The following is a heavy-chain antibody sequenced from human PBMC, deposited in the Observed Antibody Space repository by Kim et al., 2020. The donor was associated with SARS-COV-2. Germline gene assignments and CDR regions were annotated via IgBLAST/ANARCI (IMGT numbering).Heavy chain of an antibody. CDR2: IWYDGSNK. CDR1: GFTFSSYG. D-gene: IGHD3-16*01. V-gene: IGHV3-33*01. J-gene: IGHJ4*02. Sequence: GGSLRLSCAASGFTFSSYGMHWVRQAPGKGLEWVAVIWYDGSNKYYADSVKGRFTISRDNSKNTLYLQMNSLRAEDTAVYYCARDGGVLARFGDFDYWGQGTLVTVSS. CDR3: ARDGGVLARFGDFDY.